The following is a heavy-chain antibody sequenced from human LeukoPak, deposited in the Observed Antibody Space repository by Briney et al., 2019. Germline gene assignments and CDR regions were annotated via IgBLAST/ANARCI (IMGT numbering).Heavy chain of an antibody. V-gene: IGHV1-2*02. Sequence: ASVKVSCKASGGTFSSYAISWVRQAPGQGLEWMGWINPNSGGTNYAQKFQGRVTMTRDTSISTAYMELSRLRSDDTAVYYCARALGITIFGVVRDYWGQGTLVTVSS. CDR2: INPNSGGT. D-gene: IGHD3-3*01. CDR1: GGTFSSYA. J-gene: IGHJ4*02. CDR3: ARALGITIFGVVRDY.